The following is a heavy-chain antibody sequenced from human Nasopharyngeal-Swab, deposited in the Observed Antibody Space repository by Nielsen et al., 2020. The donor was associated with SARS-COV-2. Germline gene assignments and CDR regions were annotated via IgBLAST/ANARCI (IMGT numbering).Heavy chain of an antibody. J-gene: IGHJ6*02. CDR3: ARDKGYDYGANYYGMDV. Sequence: GSLRLSCTVSGGSISSYYWSWIRQPPGKGLEWIGYIYYSGSTNYNPSLKSRVTISVDTSKNQFSLKLSSVTAADTAVYYCARDKGYDYGANYYGMDVWGQGTTVTVSS. V-gene: IGHV4-59*13. CDR2: IYYSGST. CDR1: GGSISSYY. D-gene: IGHD5-12*01.